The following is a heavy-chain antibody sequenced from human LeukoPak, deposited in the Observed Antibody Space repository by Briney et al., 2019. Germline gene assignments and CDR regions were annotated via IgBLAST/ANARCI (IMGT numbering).Heavy chain of an antibody. CDR1: GFTFSSYS. CDR2: ISSSSSYI. D-gene: IGHD3-16*01. J-gene: IGHJ4*02. V-gene: IGHV3-21*01. CDR3: ARDLGGSIDY. Sequence: GGSLRLSCAAPGFTFSSYSMDWVRQAPGKGLEWVSSISSSSSYIYYADSVKGRFTISRDNAKNSLYLQMNSLRAEDTAVYYCARDLGGSIDYWGQGTLVTVSS.